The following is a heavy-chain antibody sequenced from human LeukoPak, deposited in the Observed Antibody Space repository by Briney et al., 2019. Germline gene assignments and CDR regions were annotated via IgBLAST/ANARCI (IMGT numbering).Heavy chain of an antibody. CDR3: ASSSTGWDYYDSSGYYAFDY. CDR1: GGSISSYY. Sequence: SETLSLTCTVSGGSISSYYWSWIRQPPGKGLEWIGYIYYCGSTNYNPSLKSRVTISVDTSKNQFSLKLSSVTAADTAVYYCASSSTGWDYYDSSGYYAFDYWGQGTLVTVSS. J-gene: IGHJ4*02. D-gene: IGHD3-22*01. V-gene: IGHV4-59*08. CDR2: IYYCGST.